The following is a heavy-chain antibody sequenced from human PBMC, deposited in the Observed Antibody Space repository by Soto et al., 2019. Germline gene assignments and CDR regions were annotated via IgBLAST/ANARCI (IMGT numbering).Heavy chain of an antibody. CDR1: GFTFSDYG. V-gene: IGHV3-30*18. CDR2: ISYDSTNK. D-gene: IGHD2-2*02. CDR3: AKDHGFDEFQLLYYSYYGLDV. Sequence: GSLRLSCAASGFTFSDYGMHWVRQAPGKGLEWVAVISYDSTNKYYGDSVKGRFTISRDNSKNTLYLQMNSLRAEDRAVYYCAKDHGFDEFQLLYYSYYGLDVWGQGTTVTVSS. J-gene: IGHJ6*02.